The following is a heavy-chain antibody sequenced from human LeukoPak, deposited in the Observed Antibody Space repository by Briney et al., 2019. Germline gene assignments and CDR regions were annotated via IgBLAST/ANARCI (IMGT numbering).Heavy chain of an antibody. CDR2: ISGSGGST. J-gene: IGHJ4*02. CDR3: AKNYYGSGSYLLFDY. D-gene: IGHD3-10*01. Sequence: GGSLRLSCAASGFTFKTCAMNWVRQAPGKGLEWVSAISGSGGSTYYADSVKGRFTISRDNSKNTLYLQMNSLRAEDTAVYYCAKNYYGSGSYLLFDYWGQGTLVTVSS. V-gene: IGHV3-23*01. CDR1: GFTFKTCA.